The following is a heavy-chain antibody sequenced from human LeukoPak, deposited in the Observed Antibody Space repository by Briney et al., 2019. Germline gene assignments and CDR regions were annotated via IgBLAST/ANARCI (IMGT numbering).Heavy chain of an antibody. CDR3: AREDIVVVTPNLHQYYGMDV. CDR1: RFAFSAYA. J-gene: IGHJ6*02. D-gene: IGHD2-21*02. CDR2: IRSNGGRT. Sequence: GGSLRLSCAASRFAFSAYAMSWVRQAPGKGLEWVSAIRSNGGRTYYADSVKGRFTISRDDSKNTVYLQMNSLRAEDTAVYYCAREDIVVVTPNLHQYYGMDVWGQGTTVTVSS. V-gene: IGHV3-23*01.